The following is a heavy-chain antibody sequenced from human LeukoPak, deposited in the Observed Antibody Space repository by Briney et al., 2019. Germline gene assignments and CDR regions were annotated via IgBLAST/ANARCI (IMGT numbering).Heavy chain of an antibody. V-gene: IGHV3-74*01. Sequence: PGGSLRLSCAASGFTFSSYWMHWVRQAPGKGLVWVSRINSDGSSTSYADSVKGRCTISRDNAKNTLYLQMNSLRAEDTAVYYCARGPFQNWNDFLYWGQGTLVTVSS. J-gene: IGHJ4*02. CDR1: GFTFSSYW. CDR2: INSDGSST. CDR3: ARGPFQNWNDFLY. D-gene: IGHD1-1*01.